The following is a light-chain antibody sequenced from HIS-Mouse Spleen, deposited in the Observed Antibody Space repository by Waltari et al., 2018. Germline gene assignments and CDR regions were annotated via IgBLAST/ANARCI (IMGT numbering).Light chain of an antibody. CDR3: NSRDSSGNHVV. Sequence: SSELTQDPAVSVALGQTVRITCQGDSLRSYYASWYQQKPGQAPVLVIYGKNTRPSRLPDRFAASSSGNPASLTITGAQAEDEADYYCNSRDSSGNHVVFGGGTKLTVL. V-gene: IGLV3-19*01. CDR2: GKN. CDR1: SLRSYY. J-gene: IGLJ2*01.